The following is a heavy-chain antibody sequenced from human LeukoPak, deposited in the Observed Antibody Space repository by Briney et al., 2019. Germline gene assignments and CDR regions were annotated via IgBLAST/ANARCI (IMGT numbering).Heavy chain of an antibody. CDR1: GYTFTGYY. CDR2: INPSSGGT. Sequence: ASVKVSCKASGYTFTGYYMHWVRQAPGQGLEWMGRINPSSGGTNYAQKFQGRVTMTRDTSISTAYMELSRLRSDDTAVYYCARGDSLSYYYDSSDVAFDYWGQGTLVTVSS. J-gene: IGHJ4*02. CDR3: ARGDSLSYYYDSSDVAFDY. V-gene: IGHV1-2*06. D-gene: IGHD3-22*01.